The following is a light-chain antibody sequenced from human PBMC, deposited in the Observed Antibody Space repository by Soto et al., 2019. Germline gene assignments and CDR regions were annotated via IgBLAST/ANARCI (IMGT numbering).Light chain of an antibody. CDR2: GAS. J-gene: IGKJ5*01. CDR1: QSVSSN. CDR3: QQDYNLPFT. V-gene: IGKV3-15*01. Sequence: EIVMTQSPATLSVSPGERATLSCRASQSVSSNLAWYQQKPGQAPRLLIYGASTRATGIPARFSGSGSGTDFTLTISRLEPEDFAVYYCQQDYNLPFTFGQGTRLEIK.